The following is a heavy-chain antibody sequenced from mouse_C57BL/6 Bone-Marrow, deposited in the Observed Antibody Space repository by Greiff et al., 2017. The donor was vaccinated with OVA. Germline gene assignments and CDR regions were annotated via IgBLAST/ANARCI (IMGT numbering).Heavy chain of an antibody. CDR1: GYTFTSYW. CDR3: AIYYYGSRDY. D-gene: IGHD1-1*01. V-gene: IGHV1-61*01. Sequence: QVHVKQPGAELVRPGSSVKLSCKASGYTFTSYWMDWVKPRPGQGLEWIGHIYPSDSETHYNQKFKDKATLTVYKSSSTAYMQLSSLTSEDSAVYYCAIYYYGSRDYWGQGTTLTVSS. J-gene: IGHJ2*01. CDR2: IYPSDSET.